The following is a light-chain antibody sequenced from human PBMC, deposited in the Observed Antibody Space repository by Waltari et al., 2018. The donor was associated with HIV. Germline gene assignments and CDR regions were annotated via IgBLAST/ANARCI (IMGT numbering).Light chain of an antibody. J-gene: IGKJ4*01. CDR3: QQLNSYTQIT. V-gene: IGKV1-9*01. CDR1: QGISTY. CDR2: AAS. Sequence: IQLPQSPSSLSASVSPRVTITCRASQGISTYLAWYQQKPGKAPKLLIYAASTLQSGVPSRFSGSGSGTEFTLTIGGLQPEDFATYYCQQLNSYTQITFGGGTKVEIK.